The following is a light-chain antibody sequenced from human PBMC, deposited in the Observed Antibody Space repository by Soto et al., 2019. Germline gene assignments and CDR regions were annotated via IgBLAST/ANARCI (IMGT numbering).Light chain of an antibody. CDR1: SSDVGDYNY. V-gene: IGLV2-8*01. CDR3: SSYAGSNNLV. CDR2: EVS. J-gene: IGLJ2*01. Sequence: QSALTQPPPASGSPGQSVTISCTGTSSDVGDYNYVSWYQQHPGKAPKLMIYEVSKRPSGVPDRFSGSKSGNTASLTVSGLQAEDEADYYCSSYAGSNNLVFGGGTKVPS.